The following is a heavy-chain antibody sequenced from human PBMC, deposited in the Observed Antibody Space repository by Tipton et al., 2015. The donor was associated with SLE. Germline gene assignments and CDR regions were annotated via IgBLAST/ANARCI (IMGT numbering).Heavy chain of an antibody. V-gene: IGHV4-61*02. D-gene: IGHD4-17*01. J-gene: IGHJ6*03. Sequence: LRLSCTVSGGSISSGGYYWSWIRQPAGKGLEWIGRAYTDGKTNYNPSLKSRVTISVDTSKNQFSLKLSSVTAADTAVYYCATYGAFVYMDVWGKGTTVTVSS. CDR1: GGSISSGGYY. CDR2: AYTDGKT. CDR3: ATYGAFVYMDV.